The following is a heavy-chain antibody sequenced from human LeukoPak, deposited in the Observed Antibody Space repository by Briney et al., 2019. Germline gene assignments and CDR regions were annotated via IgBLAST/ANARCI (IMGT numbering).Heavy chain of an antibody. Sequence: SETLSLTCAAYGGSFSGYYWSWIRQPPGKGLEWIGEINHSGSTNYNPSLKSRVTISVDTSKNQFSLKLSSVTAADTAVYYCARQIVVVPAATFDYWGQGTLVTVSS. J-gene: IGHJ4*02. CDR1: GGSFSGYY. CDR3: ARQIVVVPAATFDY. CDR2: INHSGST. V-gene: IGHV4-34*01. D-gene: IGHD2-2*01.